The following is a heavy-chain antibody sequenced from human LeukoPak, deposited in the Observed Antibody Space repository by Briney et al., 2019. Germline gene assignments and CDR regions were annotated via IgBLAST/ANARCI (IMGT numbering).Heavy chain of an antibody. D-gene: IGHD4-17*01. V-gene: IGHV3-48*02. J-gene: IGHJ3*02. CDR1: GFTFSSYS. CDR2: ISSSSSTI. Sequence: GGSLRLSCAASGFTFSSYSMNWVRQAPGKGPEWVSYISSSSSTIYYADSVKGRFTISRDNAKNSLYLQMNSLRDEDTAVYYCARDLGVYGIHGDDAFDIWGQGTMVTVSS. CDR3: ARDLGVYGIHGDDAFDI.